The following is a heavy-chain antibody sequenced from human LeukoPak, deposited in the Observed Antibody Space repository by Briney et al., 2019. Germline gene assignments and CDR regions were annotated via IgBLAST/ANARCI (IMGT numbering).Heavy chain of an antibody. CDR3: AADGNRDGYPGY. Sequence: ASVKVSCKVSGYTLTELSMHWVRQAPGKGLEWMGGFDPEDGETIYAQKFQGRVTMTEDTSTDTAYMELSSLRSEDTAFYYCAADGNRDGYPGYWGQGTLVTVSS. CDR1: GYTLTELS. CDR2: FDPEDGET. D-gene: IGHD5-24*01. V-gene: IGHV1-24*01. J-gene: IGHJ4*02.